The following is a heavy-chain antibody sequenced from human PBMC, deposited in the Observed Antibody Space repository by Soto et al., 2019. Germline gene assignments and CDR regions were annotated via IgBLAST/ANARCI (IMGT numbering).Heavy chain of an antibody. D-gene: IGHD3-3*01. Sequence: GASVKVSCKASGGTFSSYAISWVRQAPGQGLEWMGGIIPIFGTANYAQKFQGRVTITADKSTGTAYMELSSLRSEDTAVYYCARVPRITIFGVVRYYYYGMDVWGQGTTVTVSS. CDR2: IIPIFGTA. CDR1: GGTFSSYA. V-gene: IGHV1-69*06. J-gene: IGHJ6*02. CDR3: ARVPRITIFGVVRYYYYGMDV.